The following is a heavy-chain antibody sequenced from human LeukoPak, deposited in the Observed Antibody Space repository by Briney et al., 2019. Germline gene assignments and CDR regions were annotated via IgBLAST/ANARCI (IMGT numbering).Heavy chain of an antibody. V-gene: IGHV4-59*01. J-gene: IGHJ6*03. Sequence: PSETLSLTCTVSGGSMTDYYLTWIRQPPGKVLEWIRFIFYSGSTNYNPPLRSRLSISVDTSQKQFSLKLTSVTAADTAIYYCARVIGSKDFWVGYDYNMDVWGKGITVTVSS. CDR1: GGSMTDYY. CDR3: ARVIGSKDFWVGYDYNMDV. D-gene: IGHD3-3*01. CDR2: IFYSGST.